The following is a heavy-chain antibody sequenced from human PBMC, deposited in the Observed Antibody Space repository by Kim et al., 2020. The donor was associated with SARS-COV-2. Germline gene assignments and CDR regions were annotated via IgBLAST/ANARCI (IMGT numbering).Heavy chain of an antibody. Sequence: TDYAAHVKGRFPISRDDSKNTLYLQMNSLKTEDTAVYYCTLLGGAGGDSYWGQGTLVTVSS. V-gene: IGHV3-15*01. CDR3: TLLGGAGGDSY. J-gene: IGHJ4*02. CDR2: T. D-gene: IGHD3-16*01.